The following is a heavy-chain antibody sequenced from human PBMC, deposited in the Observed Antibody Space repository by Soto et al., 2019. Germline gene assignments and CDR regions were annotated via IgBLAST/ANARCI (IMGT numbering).Heavy chain of an antibody. D-gene: IGHD5-12*01. CDR3: ARDVDRTSHLNWFDP. J-gene: IGHJ5*02. V-gene: IGHV3-23*01. CDR2: ISGSGGST. Sequence: GGSLRLSCAASGFTFNSYAMNWVRQAPGKGLEWVSAISGSGGSTDYADSVKGRFTISRDTSKNTVYLQMDSLKVEDTAVYYCARDVDRTSHLNWFDPWGQGVMVTVSS. CDR1: GFTFNSYA.